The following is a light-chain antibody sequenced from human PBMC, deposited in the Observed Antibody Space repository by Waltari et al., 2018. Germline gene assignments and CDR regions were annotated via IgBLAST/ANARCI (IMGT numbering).Light chain of an antibody. CDR1: SSNIGAPYD. CDR2: GNN. V-gene: IGLV1-40*01. CDR3: QSYDSSLKVV. Sequence: QSVLTQPPSVSGAPGQRVTISCTGSSSNIGAPYDVHWYQQLPQTAPKLPTYGNNKRPAGVPDRLAGSKSGTSASLAITGLQAEDEADYYCQSYDSSLKVVFGGGTKLTVL. J-gene: IGLJ2*01.